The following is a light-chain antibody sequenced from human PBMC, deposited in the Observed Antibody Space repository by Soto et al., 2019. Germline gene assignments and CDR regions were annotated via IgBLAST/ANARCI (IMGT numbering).Light chain of an antibody. CDR2: SDN. CDR1: NSNIGRNT. V-gene: IGLV1-44*01. Sequence: SGLNQPPAASETTGQRVTISCSRSNSNIGRNTVNWYQQSPGAAPNLLIHSDNQRPSGVPDRFSGSRSGTSASLAISGLQSEDEADYYCAAWDESPNVPVFGGGTKVTVL. J-gene: IGLJ3*02. CDR3: AAWDESPNVPV.